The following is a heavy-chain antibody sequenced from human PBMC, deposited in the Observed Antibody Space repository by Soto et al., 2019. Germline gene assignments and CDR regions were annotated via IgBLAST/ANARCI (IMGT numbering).Heavy chain of an antibody. J-gene: IGHJ4*02. D-gene: IGHD2-15*01. CDR1: GYTFTSYG. Sequence: QVQLVQSGPEVKKPGASVKVSCKASGYTFTSYGISWVRQAPGQGLEWMGWISAYNGNTNYAQKLXXRGTMTTDTSTSTAYMGLGSLGADDTAGYYCARDLSGDPGYWGQGTLVTVSS. CDR3: ARDLSGDPGY. CDR2: ISAYNGNT. V-gene: IGHV1-18*01.